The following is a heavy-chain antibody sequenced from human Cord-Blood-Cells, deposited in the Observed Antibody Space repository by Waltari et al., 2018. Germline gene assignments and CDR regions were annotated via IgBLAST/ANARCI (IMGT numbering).Heavy chain of an antibody. CDR2: IYYSGST. CDR3: ARQIYDSSGYYYVPNFDY. V-gene: IGHV4-39*07. D-gene: IGHD3-22*01. J-gene: IGHJ4*02. Sequence: QLQLQESGPGLVKPSETLSLPCTVSGGSISSSSYYWGWIRQPPGKGLEWIGSIYYSGSTYYNPSLKSRVTISVDTSKNQFSLKLSSVTAADTAVYYCARQIYDSSGYYYVPNFDYWGQGTLVTVSS. CDR1: GGSISSSSYY.